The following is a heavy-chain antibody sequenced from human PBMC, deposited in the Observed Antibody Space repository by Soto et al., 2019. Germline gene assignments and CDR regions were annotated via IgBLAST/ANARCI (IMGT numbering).Heavy chain of an antibody. CDR3: ATLGRLAFDI. CDR2: IDNKGST. D-gene: IGHD3-16*01. J-gene: IGHJ3*02. Sequence: QLQLQESGPGLVKPSETLSLTCSVSGDSIRSSSYYWGWIRQSPGKGLEWIGTIDNKGSTYYKSSRKTRVNMSADMSKKQFSLRVTSVTAADTGVFYCATLGRLAFDIWGQGKAVTVSS. V-gene: IGHV4-39*01. CDR1: GDSIRSSSYY.